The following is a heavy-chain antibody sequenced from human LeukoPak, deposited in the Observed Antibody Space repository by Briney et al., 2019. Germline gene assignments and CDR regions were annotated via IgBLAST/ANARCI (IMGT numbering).Heavy chain of an antibody. CDR1: GFTFSSYG. D-gene: IGHD3-22*01. CDR2: IRYDGSNK. V-gene: IGHV3-30*02. Sequence: PGGSLRLSCAASGFTFSSYGMHWVRQAPGKGLEWVAFIRYDGSNKYYADSVKGRFTISRDNSKNTLYVQMNSLRAEDTAVYYCAKGPIYYYDSSGYWDYWGQGTLVTVSS. J-gene: IGHJ4*02. CDR3: AKGPIYYYDSSGYWDY.